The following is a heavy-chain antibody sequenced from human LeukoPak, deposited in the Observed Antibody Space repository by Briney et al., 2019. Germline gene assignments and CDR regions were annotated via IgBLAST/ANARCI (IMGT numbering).Heavy chain of an antibody. V-gene: IGHV1-2*06. J-gene: IGHJ5*02. CDR2: INPNSGGT. CDR3: ARDKDIVLMVYASGGFAP. CDR1: GYTFTGYY. Sequence: ASVKVSCKASGYTFTGYYMHWVRQAPGQGLEWMGRINPNSGGTNYAQKFQGRVTMTRDTSISTAYMELSRLRSDDTAVYYCARDKDIVLMVYASGGFAPWGQGTLVTVSS. D-gene: IGHD2-8*01.